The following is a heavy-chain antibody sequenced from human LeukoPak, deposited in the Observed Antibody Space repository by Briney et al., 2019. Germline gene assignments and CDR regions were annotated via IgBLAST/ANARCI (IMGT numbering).Heavy chain of an antibody. Sequence: SQTLSLTCTLSAGSISSGSDYWSWIRQPAGKGLELIVRIYTSGSTNDNPARKSRVTISVRTFKNHFSLNLSSVTAADTAVYYCAREGYGDPLDYWGQGSLVTVSS. CDR3: AREGYGDPLDY. CDR2: IYTSGST. CDR1: AGSISSGSDY. V-gene: IGHV4-61*02. D-gene: IGHD4-17*01. J-gene: IGHJ4*02.